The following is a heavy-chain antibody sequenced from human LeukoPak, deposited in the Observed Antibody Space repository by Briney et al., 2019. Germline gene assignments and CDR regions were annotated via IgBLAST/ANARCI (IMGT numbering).Heavy chain of an antibody. J-gene: IGHJ3*02. CDR1: GFTFSSYS. CDR3: ARDKSHSSGWYSSAFDI. V-gene: IGHV3-21*01. CDR2: ISSSSSYI. Sequence: KSGGSLTLSCAASGFTFSSYSMNWVRQAPGKGLEWVSSISSSSSYIYYADSVKGRFTISRDNAKNSLYLQMNSLRAEDTAVYYCARDKSHSSGWYSSAFDIWGQGTMVTVSS. D-gene: IGHD6-19*01.